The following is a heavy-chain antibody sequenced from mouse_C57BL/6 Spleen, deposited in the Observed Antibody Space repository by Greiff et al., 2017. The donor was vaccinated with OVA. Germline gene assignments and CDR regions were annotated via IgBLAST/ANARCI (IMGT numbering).Heavy chain of an antibody. V-gene: IGHV1-54*01. CDR2: INPGSGGT. Sequence: VQLQESGAELVRPGTSVKVSCKASGYAFTNYLIEWVKQRPGQGLEWIGVINPGSGGTNYNEKFKGKATLTADKSSSTAYMQLSSLTSEDSAVYFCARGGDITTVVAKGDYWGQGTTLTVSS. J-gene: IGHJ2*01. D-gene: IGHD1-1*01. CDR3: ARGGDITTVVAKGDY. CDR1: GYAFTNYL.